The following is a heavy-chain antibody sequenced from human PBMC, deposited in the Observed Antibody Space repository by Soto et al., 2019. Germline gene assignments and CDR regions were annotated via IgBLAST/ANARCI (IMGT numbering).Heavy chain of an antibody. J-gene: IGHJ4*02. D-gene: IGHD6-25*01. Sequence: KPSETLSLTCTVSGGSISSGDYYWSWIRQPPGKGLEWIGYIYYSGSTYYNPSLKSRVTISVDTSKNQFSLKLSSVTAADTAVYYCARDNLAAFFDYWGQGTLVTVSS. CDR3: ARDNLAAFFDY. CDR1: GGSISSGDYY. V-gene: IGHV4-30-4*01. CDR2: IYYSGST.